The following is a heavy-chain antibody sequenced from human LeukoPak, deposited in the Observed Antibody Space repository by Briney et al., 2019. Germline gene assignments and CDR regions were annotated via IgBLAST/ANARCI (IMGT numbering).Heavy chain of an antibody. CDR1: GFSLSTSGVG. J-gene: IGHJ4*02. V-gene: IGHV2-5*02. CDR2: MYWDDDK. CDR3: AHSGGYCSASTCYDHYDS. Sequence: ESGPTLVKPTQTLALTCSFSGFSLSTSGVGVAWIRQPPVKALEWLSLMYWDDDKRYSPSLKSRLTIMRDTSNKQVVLIMANMDPLDTATYYCAHSGGYCSASTCYDHYDSWGQGTLVTVSS. D-gene: IGHD2-15*01.